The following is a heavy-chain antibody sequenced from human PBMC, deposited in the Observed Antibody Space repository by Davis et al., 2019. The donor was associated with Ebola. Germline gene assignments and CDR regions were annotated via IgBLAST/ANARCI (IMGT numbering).Heavy chain of an antibody. CDR3: ARDWVSPPYYYYGMDV. Sequence: SETLSLTCTVSGGSISSSSYYWGWIRQPPGKGLEWIGSIYYSGSTYYNPSLKSRVTISVDTSKNQFSLKLSSVTAADTAVYYCARDWVSPPYYYYGMDVWGKGTTVTVSS. CDR1: GGSISSSSYY. J-gene: IGHJ6*04. CDR2: IYYSGST. V-gene: IGHV4-39*07. D-gene: IGHD3-16*01.